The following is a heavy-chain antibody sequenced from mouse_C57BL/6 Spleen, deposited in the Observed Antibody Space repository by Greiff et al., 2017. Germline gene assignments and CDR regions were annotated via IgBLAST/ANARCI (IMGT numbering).Heavy chain of an antibody. CDR1: GFTFSSYG. D-gene: IGHD1-1*01. CDR3: ARQITAVVAHFDY. V-gene: IGHV5-6*01. J-gene: IGHJ2*01. Sequence: EVKVVESGGDLVKPGGSLKLSCAASGFTFSSYGMSWVRQTPDKRLEWVATISSGGSYTYYPDSVKGRFTISRDNAKNTLYLQMSSLKSEDTAMYYCARQITAVVAHFDYWGQGTTLTVSS. CDR2: ISSGGSYT.